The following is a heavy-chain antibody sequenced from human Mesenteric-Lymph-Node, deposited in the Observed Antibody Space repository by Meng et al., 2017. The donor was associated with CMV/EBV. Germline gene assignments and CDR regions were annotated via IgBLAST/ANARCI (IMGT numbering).Heavy chain of an antibody. CDR2: INQDASEI. D-gene: IGHD2/OR15-2a*01. CDR1: AFTFSTYW. CDR3: ARDSFPYSSDK. J-gene: IGHJ4*02. V-gene: IGHV3-7*01. Sequence: GGSLRLSCAASAFTFSTYWMTWVRQAPGKGPEWVATINQDASEIHYLDSVKGRFTITRDNGKNALYLQMNNLRAEDTAVYYCARDSFPYSSDKWGQGTLVTVSS.